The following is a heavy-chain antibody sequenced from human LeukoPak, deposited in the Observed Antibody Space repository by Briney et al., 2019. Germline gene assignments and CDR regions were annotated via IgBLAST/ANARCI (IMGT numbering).Heavy chain of an antibody. V-gene: IGHV3-49*03. Sequence: GGSLRLSCTTSGFIFGDFAMSWFRQAPGKGLEWVAFIRGNAYGGTTEYAASVKGRFTILRDDSKSIAHLQMNALKTEDTAVYYCTRGSSGHGQTFGYWGQGTLVTVSS. CDR3: TRGSSGHGQTFGY. CDR2: IRGNAYGGTT. D-gene: IGHD3-22*01. CDR1: GFIFGDFA. J-gene: IGHJ4*02.